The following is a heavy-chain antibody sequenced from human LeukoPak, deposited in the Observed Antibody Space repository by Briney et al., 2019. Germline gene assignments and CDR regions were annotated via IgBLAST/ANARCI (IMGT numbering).Heavy chain of an antibody. Sequence: PSETLSLTCAVYGGSFSGYYWGWIRQPPGKGLEWIGEINHSGSTNYNPSLKSRVTISVDTSKNQFSLKLSSVTAADTAVYYCARAVGYCSSTSCLNWFDPWGQGTLVTVSS. CDR3: ARAVGYCSSTSCLNWFDP. D-gene: IGHD2-2*01. J-gene: IGHJ5*02. V-gene: IGHV4-34*01. CDR1: GGSFSGYY. CDR2: INHSGST.